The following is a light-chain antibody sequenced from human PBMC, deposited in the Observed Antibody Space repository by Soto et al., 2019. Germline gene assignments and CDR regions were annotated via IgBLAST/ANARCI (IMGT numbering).Light chain of an antibody. CDR3: QHYNSYSEA. Sequence: DIQMTQSPSSLSASVGDRFTITCRASQSINRYINWYQQKPGKAPKLLMYDVSSLESGVPSRFSGSGSGTEFTLTISSLQPDDFATYYCQHYNSYSEAFGQGTKVDI. V-gene: IGKV1-5*01. CDR1: QSINRY. J-gene: IGKJ1*01. CDR2: DVS.